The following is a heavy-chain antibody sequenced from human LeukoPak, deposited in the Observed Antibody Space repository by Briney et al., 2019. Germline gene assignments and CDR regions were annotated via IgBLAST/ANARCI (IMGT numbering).Heavy chain of an antibody. Sequence: PSETLSLTCAVYGGSFSGHYWSWIRQPPGKGLEWIGEINHSGSTYYNPSLKSRVTISVDTSKNQFSLKLSSVTAADTAVYYCARVTNYYDSSGYYGTPVFDAFDIWGQGTMVTVSS. CDR1: GGSFSGHY. J-gene: IGHJ3*02. CDR2: INHSGST. V-gene: IGHV4-34*01. D-gene: IGHD3-22*01. CDR3: ARVTNYYDSSGYYGTPVFDAFDI.